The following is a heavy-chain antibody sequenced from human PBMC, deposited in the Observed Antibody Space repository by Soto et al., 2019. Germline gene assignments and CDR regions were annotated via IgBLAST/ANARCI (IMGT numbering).Heavy chain of an antibody. CDR2: IDPSDSYT. CDR1: GYSFTSYW. Sequence: GESLMISCKGSGYSFTSYWISWVRQMPGKGLEWMGRIDPSDSYTNYSPSFQGHVTISADKSISTAYLQWSSLKASDTAMYYCARLDAIAAAGTGYYYGMDVWGQGTTVTVSS. V-gene: IGHV5-10-1*01. CDR3: ARLDAIAAAGTGYYYGMDV. J-gene: IGHJ6*02. D-gene: IGHD6-13*01.